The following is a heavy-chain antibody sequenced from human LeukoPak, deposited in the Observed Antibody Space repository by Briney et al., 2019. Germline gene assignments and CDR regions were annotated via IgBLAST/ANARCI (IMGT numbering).Heavy chain of an antibody. Sequence: GGSLRLSCAASGFTFSTYAMSWVRQALGEGLEWVSAISGRGVSTSYADSVRGRFTISRDNSKNTLYLQMNSLRAEDTAVYYCAKAASGNWNDVSDYWGQGTLVTVSS. V-gene: IGHV3-23*01. CDR2: ISGRGVST. D-gene: IGHD1-20*01. CDR3: AKAASGNWNDVSDY. CDR1: GFTFSTYA. J-gene: IGHJ4*02.